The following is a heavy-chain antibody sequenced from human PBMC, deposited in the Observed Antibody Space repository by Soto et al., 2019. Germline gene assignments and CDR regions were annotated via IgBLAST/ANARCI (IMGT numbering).Heavy chain of an antibody. Sequence: PSETLSLTCTVSGGSISSYYWSWIRQPPGKGLEWIGYIYYSGSTNYNPSLKSRVTISVDTSKNQFSLKLSSVTAADTAVYYCARAQLEGFYFDYWGQGTLVTVSS. CDR3: ARAQLEGFYFDY. J-gene: IGHJ4*02. D-gene: IGHD5-18*01. CDR2: IYYSGST. CDR1: GGSISSYY. V-gene: IGHV4-59*01.